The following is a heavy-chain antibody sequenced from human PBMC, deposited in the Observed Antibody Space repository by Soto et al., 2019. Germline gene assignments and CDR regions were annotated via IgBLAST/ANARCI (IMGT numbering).Heavy chain of an antibody. Sequence: GGSLRLSCAASGFTFSSYGMHWVRQAPGKGLEWVAVISYDGSNKYYADSVKGRFTISRDNSKNTLYLQMNSLRAEDTAEYYCAKVSLSPLFHYDFWSGYNDYWGQGTLVTVSS. CDR1: GFTFSSYG. D-gene: IGHD3-3*01. J-gene: IGHJ4*02. CDR2: ISYDGSNK. CDR3: AKVSLSPLFHYDFWSGYNDY. V-gene: IGHV3-30*18.